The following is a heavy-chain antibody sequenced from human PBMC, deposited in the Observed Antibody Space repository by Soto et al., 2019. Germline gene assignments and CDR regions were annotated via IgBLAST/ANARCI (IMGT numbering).Heavy chain of an antibody. D-gene: IGHD2-21*02. J-gene: IGHJ4*02. Sequence: GGSLRLSFAASGFTFDDYAMPWVRQAPGKGLEWVSGISWNSGSIGYADSVKGRFTISRDNAKNSLYLQMNSLRAEDTALYYCAKDGRGEVTAIDYWGQGTLVTVSS. V-gene: IGHV3-9*01. CDR2: ISWNSGSI. CDR1: GFTFDDYA. CDR3: AKDGRGEVTAIDY.